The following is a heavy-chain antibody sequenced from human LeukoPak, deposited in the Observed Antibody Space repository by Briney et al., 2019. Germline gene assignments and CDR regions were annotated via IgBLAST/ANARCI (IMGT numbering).Heavy chain of an antibody. CDR3: ARDQGPYGSGSYYGAFDY. J-gene: IGHJ4*02. V-gene: IGHV1-69*05. D-gene: IGHD3-10*01. Sequence: ASVKVSCKASGGTFSSYAISWVRQAPGQGLEWMGRIIPIFGTANYAQKFQGRVTITTDESTSTAYMELSSLRSEDTAVYYCARDQGPYGSGSYYGAFDYWGQGTLVTVSS. CDR2: IIPIFGTA. CDR1: GGTFSSYA.